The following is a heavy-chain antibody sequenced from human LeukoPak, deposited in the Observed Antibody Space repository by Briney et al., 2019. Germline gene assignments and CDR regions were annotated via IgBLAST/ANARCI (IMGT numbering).Heavy chain of an antibody. J-gene: IGHJ3*02. D-gene: IGHD6-19*01. CDR3: AGPVADDAFDI. Sequence: SVKVSXXASGYTFTSYDINWVRQATGQGLEWMGWMNPNSGNTGYAQKFQGRVTMTRNTSISTAYMELSSLRSEDTAVYYCAGPVADDAFDIWGQGTMVTVSS. CDR1: GYTFTSYD. V-gene: IGHV1-8*01. CDR2: MNPNSGNT.